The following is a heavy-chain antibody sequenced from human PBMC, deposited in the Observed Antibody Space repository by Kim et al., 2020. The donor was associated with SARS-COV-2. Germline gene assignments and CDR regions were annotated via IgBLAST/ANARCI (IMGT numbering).Heavy chain of an antibody. CDR1: GFTFSSCG. Sequence: GGSLRLSCAASGFTFSSCGMHWVRQAPGKGPEWVAVISYDGINKLYADSVNGRFTISRDNSKNTLDLQMNSLRAEDTAVYYCVKVTLAGSYHAFNYGVDV. V-gene: IGHV3-33*05. CDR2: ISYDGINK. J-gene: IGHJ6*01. D-gene: IGHD3-10*01. CDR3: VKVTLAGSYHAFNYGVDV.